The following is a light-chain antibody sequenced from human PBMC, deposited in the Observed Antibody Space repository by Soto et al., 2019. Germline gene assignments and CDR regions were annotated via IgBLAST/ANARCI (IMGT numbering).Light chain of an antibody. CDR2: AAS. Sequence: DIVLTQSPGTLSVSPGERATLSCRASQSVRSAHFAWYQQRPGRAPRLLIYAASTRATGIPDRFSGSGSGTGFSLTIRRLEPEDFAVYYCQQYDNSPGTFGPGTKVEIK. V-gene: IGKV3-20*01. CDR1: QSVRSAH. CDR3: QQYDNSPGT. J-gene: IGKJ1*01.